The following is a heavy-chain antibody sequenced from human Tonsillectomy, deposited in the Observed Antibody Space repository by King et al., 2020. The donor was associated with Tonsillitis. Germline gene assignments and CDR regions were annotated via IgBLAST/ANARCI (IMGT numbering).Heavy chain of an antibody. J-gene: IGHJ4*02. CDR1: GFIVGSNY. D-gene: IGHD1-1*01. CDR2: LYNGGTA. Sequence: VQLVESGGGLMQPGGSLRLSCAASGFIVGSNYMSWVRQAPGKGLEWVSVLYNGGTAYYADSVKGRFTISRDSSQNKLYLKMNRLTAEDTAVYYCARDRYNDPTIWGQGTLVTVSS. V-gene: IGHV3-53*01. CDR3: ARDRYNDPTI.